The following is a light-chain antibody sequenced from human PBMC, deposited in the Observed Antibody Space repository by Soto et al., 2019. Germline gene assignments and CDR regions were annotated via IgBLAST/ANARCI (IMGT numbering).Light chain of an antibody. J-gene: IGKJ4*01. Sequence: DIQMTQSPSTLSASVGDRVTITCRANQSISDWLAWYQQKPGKAPKLLMYDASNLESGVPSRFSGGGSGTEFTLALSSLQPDDFATYYCQKYNSSPLTVGGGTKMEIK. V-gene: IGKV1-5*01. CDR1: QSISDW. CDR2: DAS. CDR3: QKYNSSPLT.